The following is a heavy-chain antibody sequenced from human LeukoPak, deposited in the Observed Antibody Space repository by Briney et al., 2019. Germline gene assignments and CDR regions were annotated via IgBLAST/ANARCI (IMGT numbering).Heavy chain of an antibody. V-gene: IGHV3-7*01. CDR3: AKEGY. J-gene: IGHJ4*02. Sequence: GGSLRLSCAASGFSFSRVWMSWVRQAPGKGPEWVASIKLDGSEKYYGDSVKGRFTISRDNAKNSLYLQMNTLRAEDTAVYYCAKEGYWGQGTLVTVSS. CDR2: IKLDGSEK. CDR1: GFSFSRVW.